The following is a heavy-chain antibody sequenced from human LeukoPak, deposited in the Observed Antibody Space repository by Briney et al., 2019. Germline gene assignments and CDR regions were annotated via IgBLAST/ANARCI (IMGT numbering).Heavy chain of an antibody. CDR2: IYYSGST. V-gene: IGHV4-59*12. Sequence: PSETLSLTCTVSGGSISSYYWSWIRQPPGKGLEWIGYIYYSGSTNYNPSLKSRVTISVDTSKNQFSLKLSSVTAADTAVYYCARGELVLRFLEWLPAANWFDPWGQGTLVTVSS. CDR3: ARGELVLRFLEWLPAANWFDP. CDR1: GGSISSYY. J-gene: IGHJ5*02. D-gene: IGHD3-3*01.